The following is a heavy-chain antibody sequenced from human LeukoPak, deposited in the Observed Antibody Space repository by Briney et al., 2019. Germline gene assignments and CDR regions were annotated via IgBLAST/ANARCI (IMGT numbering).Heavy chain of an antibody. Sequence: GGSLRLSCAASGFTFSDYSMNWIRQAPGEGLEWVSYIANVGSAIYYADSVKGRFIISRDNAKNSVYLQMNSLRAEDTGFYYCARDRGSYESTDYPYFDFWGQGVLVTVSS. CDR2: IANVGSAI. D-gene: IGHD3-22*01. V-gene: IGHV3-11*04. J-gene: IGHJ4*02. CDR1: GFTFSDYS. CDR3: ARDRGSYESTDYPYFDF.